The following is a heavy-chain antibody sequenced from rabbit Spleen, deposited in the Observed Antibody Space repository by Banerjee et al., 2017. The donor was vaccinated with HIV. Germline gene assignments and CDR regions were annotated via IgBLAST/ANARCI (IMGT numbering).Heavy chain of an antibody. D-gene: IGHD4-1*01. J-gene: IGHJ4*01. CDR1: GFDFSSYG. CDR2: IDSGSSGFT. Sequence: QSLEESGGDLVKPEGSLTLTCTASGFDFSSYGVSWVRQAPGKGLEWIACIDSGSSGFTYFASWTKGRFTISKTSSTTVTLQMTSLTAADTATYFCARDLAGIIGWNFNLWGPGTLVTVS. V-gene: IGHV1S40*01. CDR3: ARDLAGIIGWNFNL.